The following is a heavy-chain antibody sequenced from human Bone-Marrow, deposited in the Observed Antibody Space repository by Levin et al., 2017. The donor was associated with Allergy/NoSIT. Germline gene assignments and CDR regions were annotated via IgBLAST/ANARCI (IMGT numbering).Heavy chain of an antibody. V-gene: IGHV2-5*02. Sequence: SGPTLVKPTQTLTLTCTFSGFSLSTSGVGVDWIRQSPGKALEWLALIYWDDDKRYIPSLKTRLTITKDISKNLVVLKMTNMDPLDTATYYFAHRGGSHLPTRSWLDPCGQGILVTVSS. CDR3: AHRGGSHLPTRSWLDP. J-gene: IGHJ5*02. D-gene: IGHD3-10*01. CDR2: IYWDDDK. CDR1: GFSLSTSGVG.